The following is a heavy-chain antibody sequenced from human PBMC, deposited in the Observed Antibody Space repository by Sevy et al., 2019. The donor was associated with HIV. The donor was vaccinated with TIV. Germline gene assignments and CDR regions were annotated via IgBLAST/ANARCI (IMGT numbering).Heavy chain of an antibody. CDR3: ARAVEDYSDSSGWDWYFDL. J-gene: IGHJ2*01. CDR1: GITVSSNY. Sequence: GGSLRLSCAVSGITVSSNYMGWVRQAPGKGLQWVSGIFASSNTHFADSVKGRFSISRDNSKNTLSLQMNSLSAEDTAVYYCARAVEDYSDSSGWDWYFDLWARGPLVTVSS. V-gene: IGHV3-66*01. CDR2: IFASSNT. D-gene: IGHD3-22*01.